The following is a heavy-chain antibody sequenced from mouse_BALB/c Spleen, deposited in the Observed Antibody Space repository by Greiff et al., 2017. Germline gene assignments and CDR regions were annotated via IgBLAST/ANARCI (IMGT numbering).Heavy chain of an antibody. J-gene: IGHJ4*01. CDR1: GYTFTSYW. CDR2: INPSNGRT. CDR3: ARAGGNYGNYDAMDY. D-gene: IGHD2-1*01. Sequence: VQLQQPGAELVKPGASVKLSCKASGYTFTSYWMHWVKQRPGQGLEWIGEINPSNGRTNYNEKFKSKATLTVDKSSSTAYMQLSSLTSEDSAVYYCARAGGNYGNYDAMDYWGQGTSVTVSS. V-gene: IGHV1S81*02.